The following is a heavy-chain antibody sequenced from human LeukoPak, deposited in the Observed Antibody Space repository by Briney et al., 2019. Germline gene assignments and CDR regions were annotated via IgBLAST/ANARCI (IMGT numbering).Heavy chain of an antibody. CDR1: GFTLSSYG. J-gene: IGHJ4*02. V-gene: IGHV3-30*02. CDR2: IRYDGSNK. Sequence: GRSLRLSCAASGFTLSSYGMHWVRQAPGKGLEWVAFIRYDGSNKYYADSVKGRFTIPRDNSKNTLYLQMNSLRAEDTAVYYCAKEQQLVGGGLDYWGQGTLVTVSS. D-gene: IGHD6-13*01. CDR3: AKEQQLVGGGLDY.